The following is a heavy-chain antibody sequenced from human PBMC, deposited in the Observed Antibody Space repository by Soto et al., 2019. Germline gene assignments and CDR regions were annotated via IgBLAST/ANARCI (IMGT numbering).Heavy chain of an antibody. V-gene: IGHV3-21*01. J-gene: IGHJ4*02. CDR1: GFTFSSYS. D-gene: IGHD1-26*01. Sequence: PGGSLRLSCAASGFTFSSYSMNWVRQAPGKGLEWVSSISSSSSYIYYADSVKGRFTISRDNAKNSLYLQMNSLRAEDTAVYYCARVSGSYPLYYYFDYWGQGTLVTVSS. CDR3: ARVSGSYPLYYYFDY. CDR2: ISSSSSYI.